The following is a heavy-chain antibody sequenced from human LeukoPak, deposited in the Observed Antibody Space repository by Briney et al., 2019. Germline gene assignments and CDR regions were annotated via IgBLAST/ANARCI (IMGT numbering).Heavy chain of an antibody. CDR2: IYHSGST. V-gene: IGHV4-38-2*02. J-gene: IGHJ6*02. Sequence: SETLSLTCTVSGYSISSGYYWGWIRQPPGKGLEWIGSIYHSGSTYYNPSLKSRVTISVDTSKNQFSLKLSSVTAADTAVYYCARNIAAADPPYYYYYGMDVWGQGTTVTVSS. CDR3: ARNIAAADPPYYYYYGMDV. D-gene: IGHD6-13*01. CDR1: GYSISSGYY.